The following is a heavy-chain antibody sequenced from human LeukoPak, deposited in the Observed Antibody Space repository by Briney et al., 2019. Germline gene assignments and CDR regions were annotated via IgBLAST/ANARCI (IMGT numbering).Heavy chain of an antibody. CDR2: ISYDGSNK. CDR3: AKDRVSSGLMGPFHQ. J-gene: IGHJ1*01. CDR1: GFTFSSYG. V-gene: IGHV3-30*18. D-gene: IGHD1-26*01. Sequence: PGGSLRLSCAASGFTFSSYGMHWVRQAPGKGPEWVAVISYDGSNKYYADSVKGRFTISRDSSKNTLYLQMNSLRAEDTAVYYCAKDRVSSGLMGPFHQWGQGNLVTVSS.